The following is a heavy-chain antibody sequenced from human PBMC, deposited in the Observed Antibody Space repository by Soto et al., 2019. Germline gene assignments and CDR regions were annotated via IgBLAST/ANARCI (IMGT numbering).Heavy chain of an antibody. CDR3: ARVYYYDSSGYLWDAFDI. CDR1: GYRFTSYG. Sequence: ASVKVSCTASGYRFTSYGISWVRQAPGQGLEWMGWISAYNGNTNYAQKLQGRVTMTTDTSTSTAYMELRSLRSDDTAVYYCARVYYYDSSGYLWDAFDIWGQGTMVTVSS. V-gene: IGHV1-18*01. D-gene: IGHD3-22*01. J-gene: IGHJ3*02. CDR2: ISAYNGNT.